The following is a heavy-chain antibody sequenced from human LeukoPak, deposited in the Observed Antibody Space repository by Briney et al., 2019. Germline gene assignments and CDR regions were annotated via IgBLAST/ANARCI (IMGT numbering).Heavy chain of an antibody. Sequence: PGGSLRLSCAASGLTVSSTYMSWVRQAQGKGLEWVSVIYSDGSTYYADSVKGRFTISRDNSKNTVYLQMNSLRAEDTAVYFCARRPDYGGTPTFDYWGQGTLVTVSS. CDR1: GLTVSSTY. D-gene: IGHD4-23*01. V-gene: IGHV3-66*01. CDR3: ARRPDYGGTPTFDY. J-gene: IGHJ4*02. CDR2: IYSDGST.